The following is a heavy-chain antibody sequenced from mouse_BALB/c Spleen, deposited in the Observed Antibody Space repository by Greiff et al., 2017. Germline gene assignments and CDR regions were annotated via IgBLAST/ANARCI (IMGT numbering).Heavy chain of an antibody. V-gene: IGHV5-17*03. CDR2: ISSGSSTI. D-gene: IGHD1-1*01. CDR3: ARQYYGSSPYAMDY. CDR1: GFTFSSFG. Sequence: EVMLVESGGGLVQPGGSRKLSCAASGFTFSSFGMHWVRQAPEKGLEWVAYISSGSSTIYYPDTVKGRFTISRDNAKNTLYLQMSSLKSEDTAMYYCARQYYGSSPYAMDYWGQGTSVTVSS. J-gene: IGHJ4*01.